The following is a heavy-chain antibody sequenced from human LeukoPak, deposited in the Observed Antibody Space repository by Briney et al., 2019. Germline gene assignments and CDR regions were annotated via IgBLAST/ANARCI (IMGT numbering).Heavy chain of an antibody. J-gene: IGHJ4*02. CDR2: INPNSGGT. V-gene: IGHV1-2*02. Sequence: ASVKVSCKASGYTFTGYYMHWVRQAPGQGLEWMGWINPNSGGTNYAQKFQGRVTMTRNTSISTAYMELSSLRSEDTAVYYCARVHIKQVGAGLGYWGQGTLVTVSS. CDR3: ARVHIKQVGAGLGY. D-gene: IGHD1-26*01. CDR1: GYTFTGYY.